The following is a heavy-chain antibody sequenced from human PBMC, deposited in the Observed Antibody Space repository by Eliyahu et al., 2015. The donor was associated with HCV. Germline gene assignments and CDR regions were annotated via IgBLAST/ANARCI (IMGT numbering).Heavy chain of an antibody. CDR2: IYWDDDK. V-gene: IGHV2-5*02. J-gene: IGHJ4*02. D-gene: IGHD2-21*01. CDR1: GFSLSTXGVG. CDR3: AHTLFTRRTFDY. Sequence: QITLKESGPTLVKPTQTLTLTCTFXGFSLSTXGVGVGWXRXPPGKALXWLALIYWDDDKRYSPSLKSRLTITKDTSKNQVVLTMTNMDPVDTATYYCAHTLFTRRTFDYWGQGTLVTVSS.